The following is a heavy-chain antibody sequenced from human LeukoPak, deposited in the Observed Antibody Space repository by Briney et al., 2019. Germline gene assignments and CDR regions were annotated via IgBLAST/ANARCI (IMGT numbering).Heavy chain of an antibody. CDR2: INHSGST. CDR1: GGSFSGYY. CDR3: ASVHTSGFAGTEVDY. V-gene: IGHV4-34*01. D-gene: IGHD3-16*01. J-gene: IGHJ4*02. Sequence: SETLSLTCAVYGGSFSGYYWSWIRQPPGKGLEWIGEINHSGSTNYNPSLKSRVTISVDTSKNQFSLKLSSVTTADTAVYYCASVHTSGFAGTEVDYWGQGTLVTVSS.